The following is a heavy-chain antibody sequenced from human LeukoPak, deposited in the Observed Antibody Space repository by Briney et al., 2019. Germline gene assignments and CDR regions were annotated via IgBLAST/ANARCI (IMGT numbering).Heavy chain of an antibody. D-gene: IGHD3-3*01. CDR3: PKAMVSGKEYPSLDY. J-gene: IGHJ4*02. CDR2: ISWNSGSI. CDR1: VFTFDDYA. V-gene: IGHV3-9*01. Sequence: GGSLRLSCGASVFTFDDYAMHWVRQAPGKGLEWVSGISWNSGSIGYADSVKGRFTIYRDNAKNSLYLQMNSLRAEDTALYYCPKAMVSGKEYPSLDYWGKGTLVTVSS.